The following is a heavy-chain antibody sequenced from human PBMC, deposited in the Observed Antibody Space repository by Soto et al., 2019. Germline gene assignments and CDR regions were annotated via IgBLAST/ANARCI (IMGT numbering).Heavy chain of an antibody. Sequence: EVQLLDSGGGLVQPGGSLRLSCAASGFTFSNYAMNWVRQAPGKGLEWVSVISGSGDSTNYADSVRGRFTISRDNSKNTLYLQRNSLRAEDTAIDSCAKIPLRPYDCDYWGQGTLVTVYS. D-gene: IGHD4-17*01. CDR3: AKIPLRPYDCDY. CDR2: ISGSGDST. V-gene: IGHV3-23*01. J-gene: IGHJ4*02. CDR1: GFTFSNYA.